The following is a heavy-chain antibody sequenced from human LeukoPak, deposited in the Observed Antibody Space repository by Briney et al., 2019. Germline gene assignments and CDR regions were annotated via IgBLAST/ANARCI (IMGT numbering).Heavy chain of an antibody. J-gene: IGHJ4*02. V-gene: IGHV4-4*07. CDR3: AIDTHTVTTNDY. CDR2: IYSSGST. Sequence: SETLSLTCTVSGGSISSYYWSWIRQPAGKGLEWIGRIYSSGSTNYNPSLKSRVTMSVDTSKKQFSLKLNSVTAADTAVYYCAIDTHTVTTNDYWGQGTLVSVSS. D-gene: IGHD4-17*01. CDR1: GGSISSYY.